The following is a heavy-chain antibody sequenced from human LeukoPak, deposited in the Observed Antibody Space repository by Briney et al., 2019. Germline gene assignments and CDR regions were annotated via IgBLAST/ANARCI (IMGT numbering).Heavy chain of an antibody. CDR2: INSDGSST. CDR1: GFTFSSYW. V-gene: IGHV3-74*01. CDR3: ARGYYDSSGYYLFISATDY. Sequence: GGSLRLSCAASGFTFSSYWMHWVRQAPGKGLVWVSRINSDGSSTSYADSVKGRFTISRDNAKNTLYLQMNSLRAEDTAVYYCARGYYDSSGYYLFISATDYWDQGTLVTVSS. D-gene: IGHD3-22*01. J-gene: IGHJ4*02.